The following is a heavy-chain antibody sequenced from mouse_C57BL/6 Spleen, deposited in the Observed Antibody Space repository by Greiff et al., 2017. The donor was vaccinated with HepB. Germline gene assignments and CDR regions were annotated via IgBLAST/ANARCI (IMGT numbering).Heavy chain of an antibody. J-gene: IGHJ2*01. CDR1: GYAFTNYL. D-gene: IGHD2-4*01. CDR2: INPGSGGT. V-gene: IGHV1-54*01. Sequence: QVQLQQSGAELVRPGTSVKVSCKASGYAFTNYLIEWVKQRPGQGLEWIGVINPGSGGTNYNEKFKGKATLTADKSSSTAYMQLSSLTSEDSAVYFCAREDYDGGRFDYWGQGTTLTVSS. CDR3: AREDYDGGRFDY.